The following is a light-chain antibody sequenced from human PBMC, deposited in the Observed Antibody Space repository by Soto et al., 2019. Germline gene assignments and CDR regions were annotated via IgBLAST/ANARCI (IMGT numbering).Light chain of an antibody. Sequence: QSALTRPRSVSGSPGQSVTISCTGTSSDVGGYNYVSWYQQHPGKAPKLMIYDVSKRPSGVPDRFSGSKSGNTASLTISGIQAEDEADYYCCSYAGSYTLYVFGTGTKLTVL. J-gene: IGLJ1*01. CDR1: SSDVGGYNY. V-gene: IGLV2-11*01. CDR2: DVS. CDR3: CSYAGSYTLYV.